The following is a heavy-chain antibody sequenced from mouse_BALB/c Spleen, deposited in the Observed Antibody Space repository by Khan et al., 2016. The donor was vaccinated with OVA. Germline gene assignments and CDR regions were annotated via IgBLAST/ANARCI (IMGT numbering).Heavy chain of an antibody. CDR1: GYSITSDYA. CDR3: ARSEGLPFAY. D-gene: IGHD3-1*01. Sequence: EVQLQESGPGLVKPSQSLSLTCTVTGYSITSDYAWNWIRQFPGNKLEWMGYMGYSGTTSYNPSLKSRISITRDTSKNQFFLQLNSVTTEDTATXYCARSEGLPFAYWGQGTLVTVSA. J-gene: IGHJ3*01. V-gene: IGHV3-2*02. CDR2: MGYSGTT.